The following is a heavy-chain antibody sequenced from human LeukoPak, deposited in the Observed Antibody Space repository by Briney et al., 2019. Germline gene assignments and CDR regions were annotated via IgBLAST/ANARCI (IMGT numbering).Heavy chain of an antibody. CDR3: ARGSSSGYYPIDY. V-gene: IGHV4-34*01. D-gene: IGHD3-22*01. CDR1: GRSFSGYY. Sequence: PSETLSLTCAVYGRSFSGYYWSWIRQPPGKGLEWIGEINHSGSTNYNPSLKSRVTISVDTSKNQFSLKLSSVTAADTAVFYCARGSSSGYYPIDYWGQGTLVTVSS. J-gene: IGHJ4*02. CDR2: INHSGST.